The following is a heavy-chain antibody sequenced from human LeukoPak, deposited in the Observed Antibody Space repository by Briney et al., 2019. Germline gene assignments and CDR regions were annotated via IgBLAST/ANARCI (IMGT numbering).Heavy chain of an antibody. V-gene: IGHV3-7*01. J-gene: IGHJ4*02. CDR2: IKQDGSEK. D-gene: IGHD6-19*01. CDR1: GFTFSSHW. CDR3: AREPHIAVVTHFDY. Sequence: PGGSLRLSCAAPGFTFSSHWMSWVRQAPGKGLEWVANIKQDGSEKYYVDSVKGRFTISRDNAKNSLFLQMNSLRAEDTALYYCAREPHIAVVTHFDYWGQGTLVTVSS.